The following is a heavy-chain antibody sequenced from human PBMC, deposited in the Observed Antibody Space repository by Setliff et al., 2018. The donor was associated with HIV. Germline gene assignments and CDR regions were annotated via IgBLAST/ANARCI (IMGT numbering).Heavy chain of an antibody. CDR2: IYYNGNI. V-gene: IGHV4-61*01. CDR3: AISIVGVTSEMY. J-gene: IGHJ4*02. Sequence: SETLSLTCTVSGGSISSANYYWSWIRQPPGKGLEWIGYIYYNGNINYNPSLKSRVTVSVDTSKTQYSLKMISVTAAYTAMYYCAISIVGVTSEMYWAQGTLVTVSS. D-gene: IGHD2-21*02. CDR1: GGSISSANYY.